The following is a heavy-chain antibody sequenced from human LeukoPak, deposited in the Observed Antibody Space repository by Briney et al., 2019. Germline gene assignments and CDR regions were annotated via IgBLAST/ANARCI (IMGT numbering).Heavy chain of an antibody. CDR1: GFTFSSYA. Sequence: PGGSLRLSCAASGFTFSSYAMSWVRQAPGKGLEWVSAISGSGGSTYYADSVKGRFTISRDNSKNTLYLQMNSLRAEDTAVYYCASAVMWSSDAFDIWGKGTMVTVSS. J-gene: IGHJ3*02. D-gene: IGHD1-26*01. CDR3: ASAVMWSSDAFDI. CDR2: ISGSGGST. V-gene: IGHV3-23*01.